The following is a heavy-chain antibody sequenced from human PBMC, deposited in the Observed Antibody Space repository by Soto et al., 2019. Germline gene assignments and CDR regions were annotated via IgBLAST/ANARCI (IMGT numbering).Heavy chain of an antibody. V-gene: IGHV3-23*01. D-gene: IGHD4-17*01. CDR3: AKGLWYGVADGFDI. Sequence: EVQLLESGGGLVQPGGSLRLSCAASGFTFSSYAMSWVRQAPGKGLEWISGISGSGGSTNYADSVKGRFTITRDNSKNTLYLQMNSLRAEDTAVYYGAKGLWYGVADGFDIWGQGTMVTVSS. CDR1: GFTFSSYA. CDR2: ISGSGGST. J-gene: IGHJ3*02.